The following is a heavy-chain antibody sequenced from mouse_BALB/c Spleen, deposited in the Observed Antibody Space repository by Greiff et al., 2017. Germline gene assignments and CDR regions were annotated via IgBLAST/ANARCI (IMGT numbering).Heavy chain of an antibody. J-gene: IGHJ2*01. CDR3: ARGGY. V-gene: IGHV5-9-4*01. Sequence: EVKVEESGGGLVKPGGSLKLSCAASGFTFSSYAMSWVRQSPEKRLEWVAEISSGGSYTYYPDTVTGRFTISRDNAKNTLYLEMSSLRSEDTAMYYCARGGYWGQGTTLTVSS. CDR1: GFTFSSYA. CDR2: ISSGGSYT.